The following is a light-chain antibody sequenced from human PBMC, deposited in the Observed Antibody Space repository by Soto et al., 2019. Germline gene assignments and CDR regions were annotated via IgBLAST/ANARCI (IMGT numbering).Light chain of an antibody. CDR3: ESWDSNTWV. J-gene: IGLJ3*02. V-gene: IGLV4-60*02. Sequence: QLVLTQSSSASASLGSSVKRTCTLSSGHSSYIIAWHQQQPGKAPRYLMKLEGSGSYNKGSGVPDRFSGSSSGADRYLTISTLQFEDEADYYCESWDSNTWVFGGGTKVTVL. CDR1: SGHSSYI. CDR2: LEGSGSY.